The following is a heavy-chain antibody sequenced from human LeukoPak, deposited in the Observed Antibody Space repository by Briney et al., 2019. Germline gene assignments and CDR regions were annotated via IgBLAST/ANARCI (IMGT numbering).Heavy chain of an antibody. D-gene: IGHD3-10*01. J-gene: IGHJ4*02. CDR1: GFTFSSYW. V-gene: IGHV3-49*04. CDR3: TRVELLRFGELLHFDY. Sequence: GGSLRLSCAASGFTFSSYWMSWVRQAPGKGLEWVGFIRSKTYGGTTEYAASVKGRFTISRDDSKSIAYLQMNSLKTEDTAVYYCTRVELLRFGELLHFDYWGQGTLVTVSS. CDR2: IRSKTYGGTT.